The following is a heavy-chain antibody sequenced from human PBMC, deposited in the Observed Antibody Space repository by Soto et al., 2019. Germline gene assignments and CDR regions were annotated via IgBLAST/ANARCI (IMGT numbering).Heavy chain of an antibody. CDR3: ANNGDYYYYGMDV. D-gene: IGHD4-17*01. V-gene: IGHV1-3*01. Sequence: QVQLVQSGAEVKKPGASVKVSCKASGYTFSNYATHWVRQAPGQRLEWMGWINAVNGKTKYSQNFQGRVTITRDTSASTAYMELSSLRSEDTAVYYCANNGDYYYYGMDVWGQGTTVTVSS. CDR1: GYTFSNYA. J-gene: IGHJ6*02. CDR2: INAVNGKT.